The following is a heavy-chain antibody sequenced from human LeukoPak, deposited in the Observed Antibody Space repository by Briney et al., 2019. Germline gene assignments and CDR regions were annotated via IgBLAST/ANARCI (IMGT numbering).Heavy chain of an antibody. CDR3: ARDHVAAVVDC. D-gene: IGHD6-19*01. CDR1: GFTFSSYS. Sequence: GGSLRLSCAASGFTFSSYSMNWVRQAPGKGLEWVSYISSSSSTIYYADSVKGRFTISRDNAKNSLYLQMNSLRAEDTAVYYCARDHVAAVVDCWGQGTLVTVSS. CDR2: ISSSSSTI. V-gene: IGHV3-48*01. J-gene: IGHJ4*02.